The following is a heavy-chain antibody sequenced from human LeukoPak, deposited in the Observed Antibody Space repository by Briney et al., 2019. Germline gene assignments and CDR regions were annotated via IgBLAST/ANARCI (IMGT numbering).Heavy chain of an antibody. J-gene: IGHJ4*02. V-gene: IGHV1-18*01. Sequence: ASVKVSCKASGYTLTSYGISWVRQAPGQGLEWMGWISAYNGNTNYAQKLQGRVTMTTDTSTSTAYMELRSLRSDDTAVYYCARETAPSWYNWNLSAFDYWGQGTLVTVSS. CDR3: ARETAPSWYNWNLSAFDY. D-gene: IGHD1-1*01. CDR1: GYTLTSYG. CDR2: ISAYNGNT.